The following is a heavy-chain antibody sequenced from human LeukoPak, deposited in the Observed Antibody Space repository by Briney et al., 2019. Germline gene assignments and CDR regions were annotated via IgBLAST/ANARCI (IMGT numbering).Heavy chain of an antibody. V-gene: IGHV4-59*01. CDR2: THYTGST. D-gene: IGHD3-10*01. CDR3: ARGGYYGSGNDFRFDP. J-gene: IGHJ5*02. CDR1: GVSISSYY. Sequence: SETLSLTCTVSGVSISSYYWSWLRQSPRKGLECIGYTHYTGSTNYNPSLKSRVTISVETSKNQFSLKLKSVTAADTAVYYCARGGYYGSGNDFRFDPWGQGTLVTVSS.